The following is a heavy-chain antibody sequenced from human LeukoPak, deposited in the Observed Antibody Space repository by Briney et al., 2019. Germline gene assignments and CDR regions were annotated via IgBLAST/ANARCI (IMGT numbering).Heavy chain of an antibody. V-gene: IGHV4-34*01. D-gene: IGHD3-10*01. CDR1: GESFSGYY. CDR2: INHSGST. J-gene: IGHJ6*03. Sequence: PSETLSLTCAVYGESFSGYYWSWIRQPPGKGLEWIGEINHSGSTNYNPSLKSRVTISIDTSKNHFSLKLNSVTAADTAVYYCARPYYGSGSPWDYMDVWGKGTTVTISS. CDR3: ARPYYGSGSPWDYMDV.